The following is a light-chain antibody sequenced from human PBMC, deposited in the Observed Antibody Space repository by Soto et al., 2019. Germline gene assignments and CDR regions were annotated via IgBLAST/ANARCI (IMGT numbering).Light chain of an antibody. V-gene: IGKV3-11*01. Sequence: EIVLTQSPGTLSLSPGERATLSCRASQSVSSALAWYLQKPGQAPRLLIYDASTTAAGIPVRFSGSGSGTDFTLTISSLEPEDFAVYYCQQRSNWPAMITFGQGTRLEIK. J-gene: IGKJ5*01. CDR1: QSVSSA. CDR3: QQRSNWPAMIT. CDR2: DAS.